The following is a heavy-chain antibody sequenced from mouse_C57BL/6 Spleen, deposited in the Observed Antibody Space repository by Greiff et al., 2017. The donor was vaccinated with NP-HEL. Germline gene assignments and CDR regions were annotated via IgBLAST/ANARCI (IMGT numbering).Heavy chain of an antibody. CDR2: IYPGDGDT. CDR1: GYAFSSSW. J-gene: IGHJ3*01. V-gene: IGHV1-82*01. CDR3: ARADSSGPDWFAY. Sequence: VQLQQSGPELVKPGASVKISCKASGYAFSSSWMNWVKQRPGKGLEWIGRIYPGDGDTNYNGKFKGKATLTADKSSSTAYMQLSSLTSEDSAVYFCARADSSGPDWFAYWGQGTLVTVSA. D-gene: IGHD3-2*02.